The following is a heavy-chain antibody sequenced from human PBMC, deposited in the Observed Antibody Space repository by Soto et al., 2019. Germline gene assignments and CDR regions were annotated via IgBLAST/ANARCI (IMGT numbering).Heavy chain of an antibody. CDR1: GGTFSTYA. Sequence: QVPLVQSGAAVTTPGSSVKVSCKASGGTFSTYALNWVRQAPGPGLAWLGGIIPFFDKEDYAQKFQGRVTITADKSTSTAYMELSSLRSEDTAVYYCAVAYCTNGVCYYYYYGMDVWGQGTTVTVSS. J-gene: IGHJ6*02. CDR2: IIPFFDKE. CDR3: AVAYCTNGVCYYYYYGMDV. V-gene: IGHV1-69*06. D-gene: IGHD2-8*01.